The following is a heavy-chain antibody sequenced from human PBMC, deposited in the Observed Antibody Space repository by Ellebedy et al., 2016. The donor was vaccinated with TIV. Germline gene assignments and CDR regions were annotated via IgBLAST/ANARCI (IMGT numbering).Heavy chain of an antibody. V-gene: IGHV3-23*01. Sequence: GESLKISXAASGFTFSNFAMSWVRQAPGKGLEWVSAISDSGGSTYYADSVKGRFTISRDNSKNTLYLQMNSLRAEDTAVYYCEPRGVADDYFYYMDVWGKGTTVTVSS. CDR3: EPRGVADDYFYYMDV. D-gene: IGHD2-15*01. CDR1: GFTFSNFA. J-gene: IGHJ6*03. CDR2: ISDSGGST.